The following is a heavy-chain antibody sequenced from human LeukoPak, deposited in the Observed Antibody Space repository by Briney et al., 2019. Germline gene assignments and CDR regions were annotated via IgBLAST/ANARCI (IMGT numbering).Heavy chain of an antibody. CDR3: ARGLNCSSTSCYLDYFDY. J-gene: IGHJ4*02. CDR2: ISSSSSYI. CDR1: GFTFSSYS. Sequence: GGSLRLSCAASGFTFSSYSMNWVRQAPGKGLEWVSSISSSSSYIYYADSVEGRFTISRDNAKNSLYLQMNSLRAEDTAVYYCARGLNCSSTSCYLDYFDYWGQGTLVTVSS. V-gene: IGHV3-21*01. D-gene: IGHD2-2*01.